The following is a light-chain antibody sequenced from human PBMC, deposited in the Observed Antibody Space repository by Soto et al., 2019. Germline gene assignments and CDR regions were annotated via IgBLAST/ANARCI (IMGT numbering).Light chain of an antibody. CDR3: QQRSNWPPWT. V-gene: IGKV3-11*01. CDR2: DAS. Sequence: EIVLTQSPATLSLSPGERATLSCRASQSVSSYLAWYQQKPGQAPRLLIYDASNRATGIPARFSGSGSGTDFTLTISSLEPEDFAAYYCQQRSNWPPWTFGQGTKVEIK. CDR1: QSVSSY. J-gene: IGKJ1*01.